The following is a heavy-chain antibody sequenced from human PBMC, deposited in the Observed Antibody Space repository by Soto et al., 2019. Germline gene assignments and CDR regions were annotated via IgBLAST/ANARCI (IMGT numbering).Heavy chain of an antibody. V-gene: IGHV4-38-2*01. J-gene: IGHJ4*02. CDR1: GYSISSGYY. Sequence: PSETLSLTCAVSGYSISSGYYWGLIRQPPGKGLEWIGSIYYSGSTNYNPSLKIRVTITVDTSKNQFSLKLSSVTAADTAVDYCAGTYYYDSSGYWSFDYWAREPWSPSPQ. D-gene: IGHD3-22*01. CDR3: AGTYYYDSSGYWSFDY. CDR2: IYYSGST.